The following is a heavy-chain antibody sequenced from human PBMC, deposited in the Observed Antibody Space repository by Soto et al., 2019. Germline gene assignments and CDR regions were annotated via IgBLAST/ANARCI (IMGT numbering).Heavy chain of an antibody. CDR1: GYTFTGYY. D-gene: IGHD3-22*01. J-gene: IGHJ6*02. V-gene: IGHV1-2*04. Sequence: ASVKVSCKASGYTFTGYYMHWVRQAPGQGLEWMGWINPNSGGTNYAQKFQGWVTMTRDTSISTAYMELSRLRSDDTAVYYCARGWVTMIVVVIVYYYYYYGMDVWGQGTTVTVSS. CDR3: ARGWVTMIVVVIVYYYYYYGMDV. CDR2: INPNSGGT.